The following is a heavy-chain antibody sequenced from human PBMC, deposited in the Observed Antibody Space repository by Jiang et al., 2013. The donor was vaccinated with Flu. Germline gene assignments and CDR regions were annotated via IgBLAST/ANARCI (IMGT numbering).Heavy chain of an antibody. CDR3: ARDRRSSGSYSIFDY. J-gene: IGHJ4*02. D-gene: IGHD1-26*01. V-gene: IGHV3-30*01. Sequence: GRFTISRDNSKNTLYLQMNSLRPEDTAVYYCARDRRSSGSYSIFDYWGQGTLVTVSS.